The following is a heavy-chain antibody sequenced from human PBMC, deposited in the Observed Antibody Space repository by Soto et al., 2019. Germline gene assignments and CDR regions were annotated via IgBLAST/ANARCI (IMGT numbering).Heavy chain of an antibody. CDR2: MNPNSGNT. Sequence: VQLVQSGAEVKKPGASEKVSCKASGNTFTSYDINWVRQATGQGLEWMGWMNPNSGNTVYAQKFQGRVTMTRNTSISTAYMELSSLRSQDTAVYYCARDQTNYGMDVWGQGTTVTVSS. CDR3: ARDQTNYGMDV. J-gene: IGHJ6*02. V-gene: IGHV1-8*01. CDR1: GNTFTSYD.